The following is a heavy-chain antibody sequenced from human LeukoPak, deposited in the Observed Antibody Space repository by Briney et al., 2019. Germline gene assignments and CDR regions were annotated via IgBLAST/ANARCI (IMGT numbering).Heavy chain of an antibody. Sequence: GGSLRLSCAASGFTFSSYAMHWVRQAPGKGLEWVAVISYDGSNKYYADSVKGRFTISRDNSKNTLYLQMNSLRAEDTAVYYCARENTHSSGYYYYFDYWGQGTLVTVSS. CDR1: GFTFSSYA. CDR3: ARENTHSSGYYYYFDY. J-gene: IGHJ4*02. D-gene: IGHD3-22*01. V-gene: IGHV3-30-3*01. CDR2: ISYDGSNK.